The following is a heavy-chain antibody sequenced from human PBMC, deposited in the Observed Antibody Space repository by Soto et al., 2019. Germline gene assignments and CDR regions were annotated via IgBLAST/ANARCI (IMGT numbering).Heavy chain of an antibody. Sequence: GGSLRLSCAPSGFTFSTYALSWVRQSPGKGLGGVSTISGSGGITYYADPAKGRFTISRDNSKNTLHLQMNSLRAEDTALYFLPKGGDYSSSFNWFDPWGQGTLVTVSS. CDR2: ISGSGGIT. CDR3: PKGGDYSSSFNWFDP. CDR1: GFTFSTYA. J-gene: IGHJ5*02. D-gene: IGHD6-6*01. V-gene: IGHV3-23*01.